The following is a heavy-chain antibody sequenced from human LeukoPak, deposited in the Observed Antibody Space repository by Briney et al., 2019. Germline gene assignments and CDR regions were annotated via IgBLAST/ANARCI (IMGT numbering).Heavy chain of an antibody. Sequence: GASVKVSCKSTGYTFTSYDIYWVRQATGQRLEWMGWINPNSGNTGYAQKFQGRVTMTRNTSISTAYMELSSLRSEDTAVYCCARAASMVVPAASFDPWGQGTLVTVSS. CDR2: INPNSGNT. CDR1: GYTFTSYD. CDR3: ARAASMVVPAASFDP. D-gene: IGHD2-2*01. V-gene: IGHV1-8*01. J-gene: IGHJ5*02.